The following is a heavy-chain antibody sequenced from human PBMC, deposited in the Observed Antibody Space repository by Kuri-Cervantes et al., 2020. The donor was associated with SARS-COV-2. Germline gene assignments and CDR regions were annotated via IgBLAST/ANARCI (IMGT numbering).Heavy chain of an antibody. J-gene: IGHJ5*02. CDR1: GEAFSGYY. Sequence: GSLRLSCAFYGEAFSGYYWTWIRQSPGKGLGWIGEVNHRGDTNYNPSLMGRVTISVDTSKNQLSLKLSSVTAADTAVYYCAGQLWFGEPHFDPWGQGTLVTVSS. CDR2: VNHRGDT. V-gene: IGHV4-34*01. D-gene: IGHD3-10*01. CDR3: AGQLWFGEPHFDP.